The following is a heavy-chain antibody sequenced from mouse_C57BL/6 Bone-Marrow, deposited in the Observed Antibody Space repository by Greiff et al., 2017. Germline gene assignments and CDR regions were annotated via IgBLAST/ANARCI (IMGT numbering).Heavy chain of an antibody. CDR1: GFTFSSYA. J-gene: IGHJ1*03. CDR3: ARVTGTGWYFDV. CDR2: ISDGGSYT. D-gene: IGHD4-1*01. Sequence: VQLQQSGGGLVKPGGSLKLSCAASGFTFSSYAMSWVRQTPEKRLEWVATISDGGSYTYYPDNVKGRFTISRDNAKNNLYLQMSHLKSEDTAMYYCARVTGTGWYFDVWGTGTTVTVSS. V-gene: IGHV5-4*01.